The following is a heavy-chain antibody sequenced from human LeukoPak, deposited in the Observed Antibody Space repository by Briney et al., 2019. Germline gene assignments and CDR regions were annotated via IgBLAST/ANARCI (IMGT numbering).Heavy chain of an antibody. J-gene: IGHJ4*02. CDR2: ISDSGGST. CDR1: GFIFTSYY. CDR3: ARDLMVRGVTPSGVDY. Sequence: PGGSLRLSCAASGFIFTSYYMSWVRQAPGKGLEWVARISDSGGSTYYADSVKGRFTISRDNAKNSLYLQMNSLRAEDTAVYYCARDLMVRGVTPSGVDYWGQGTLVTVSS. D-gene: IGHD3-10*01. V-gene: IGHV3-23*01.